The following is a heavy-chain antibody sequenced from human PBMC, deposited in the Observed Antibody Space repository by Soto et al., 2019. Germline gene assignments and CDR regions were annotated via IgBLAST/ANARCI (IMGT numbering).Heavy chain of an antibody. V-gene: IGHV4-39*01. J-gene: IGHJ5*02. Sequence: SETLSLTCIVSGGSISNSGNYWGWIRRPPGKGLEWIGTMGYSGGTSYNPSLKSRVTISADTSNNQFSLRLSSVTAADTAVYYCARRTPLYASESSRFDPWGQGALVTVSS. CDR1: GGSISNSGNY. CDR2: MGYSGGT. CDR3: ARRTPLYASESSRFDP. D-gene: IGHD3-10*01.